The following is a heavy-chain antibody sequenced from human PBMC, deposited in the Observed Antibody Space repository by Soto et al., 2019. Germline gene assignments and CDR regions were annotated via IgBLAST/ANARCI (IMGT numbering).Heavy chain of an antibody. J-gene: IGHJ4*02. V-gene: IGHV3-66*01. CDR1: GFTVSSNY. CDR2: IYSGGST. D-gene: IGHD4-17*01. CDR3: AGSMMTTVTTGY. Sequence: GGSLRLSCAASGFTVSSNYMSWVRQAPGKGLEWVSVIYSGGSTYYADSVKGRFTISRDNSKNTLYLQMNSLRAEDTAVYYCAGSMMTTVTTGYWGQGTLVTVSS.